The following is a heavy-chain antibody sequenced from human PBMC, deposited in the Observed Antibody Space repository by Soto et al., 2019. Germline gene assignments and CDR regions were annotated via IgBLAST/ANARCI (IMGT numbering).Heavy chain of an antibody. Sequence: GGSLRLSCAASGFTFSSYWMHWVRQAPGKGLVWVSRINSDGSSTSYADSVKGRFTISRDNAKNTLYLQMNSLRAEDTAVYYCARDLGYGPPPTNYYGMDVWGQGTTVTVSS. CDR3: ARDLGYGPPPTNYYGMDV. D-gene: IGHD7-27*01. V-gene: IGHV3-74*01. CDR2: INSDGSST. CDR1: GFTFSSYW. J-gene: IGHJ6*02.